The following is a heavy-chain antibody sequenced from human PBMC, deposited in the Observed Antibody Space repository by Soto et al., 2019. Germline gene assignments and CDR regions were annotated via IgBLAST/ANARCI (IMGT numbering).Heavy chain of an antibody. CDR2: IYWDDDK. Sequence: QITLKESGPTLVKPTQTLTLTCTYSGFSLRTTGVGVGWIRQPPGKALEWLGIIYWDDDKRYSPSLKSRLTLTIDISKSQVVLTMTNMGPVDTATYFCAHTWGLPFDYWGPGNLVIVSS. J-gene: IGHJ4*02. CDR3: AHTWGLPFDY. D-gene: IGHD3-16*01. CDR1: GFSLRTTGVG. V-gene: IGHV2-5*02.